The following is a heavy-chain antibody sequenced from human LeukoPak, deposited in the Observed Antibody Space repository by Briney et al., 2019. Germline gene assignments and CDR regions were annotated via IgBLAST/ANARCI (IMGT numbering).Heavy chain of an antibody. V-gene: IGHV3-7*05. Sequence: GGSLRLSCAASAFTFSSYWMTWVRQAPGKGLQWVANIKQDGSEKYYVDSVKGRFTISRDNAANSLYLQMNSLRAEDTAVYYCARHHMPAFDIWGQGTMVTVSS. CDR2: IKQDGSEK. CDR1: AFTFSSYW. J-gene: IGHJ3*02. CDR3: ARHHMPAFDI. D-gene: IGHD2-2*01.